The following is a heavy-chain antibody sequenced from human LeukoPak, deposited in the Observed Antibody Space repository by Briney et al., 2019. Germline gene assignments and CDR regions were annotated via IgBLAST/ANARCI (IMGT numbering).Heavy chain of an antibody. CDR1: GGSISSSSYY. CDR3: ARLTRGSYYYFDY. V-gene: IGHV4-39*01. D-gene: IGHD1-26*01. CDR2: IYYSGST. Sequence: SETLPLTCTVSGGSISSSSYYWGWIRQPPGKGLEWIGSIYYSGSTYYNPSLKSRVTISVDTSKNQFSLKLSSVTAADTAVYYCARLTRGSYYYFDYWGQGTLVTVSS. J-gene: IGHJ4*02.